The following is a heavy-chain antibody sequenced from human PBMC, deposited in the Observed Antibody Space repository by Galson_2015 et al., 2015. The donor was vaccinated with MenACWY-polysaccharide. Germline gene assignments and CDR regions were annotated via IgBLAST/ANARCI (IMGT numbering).Heavy chain of an antibody. J-gene: IGHJ4*02. CDR1: GGSISSDF. CDR3: ARDKNNYGDY. CDR2: AHYSGST. Sequence: ETLSLPCTVSGGSISSDFWSWIRPPPGRGLEWIGYAHYSGSTNYSPSLKSRVTMSVDTSKNQFSLNLSSVTAADTAVYYCARDKNNYGDYWGQGTLVTVSS. V-gene: IGHV4-59*01. D-gene: IGHD4-11*01.